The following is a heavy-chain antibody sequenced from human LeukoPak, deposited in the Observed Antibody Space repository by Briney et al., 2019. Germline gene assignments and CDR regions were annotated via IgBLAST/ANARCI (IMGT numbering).Heavy chain of an antibody. Sequence: GGSLRLSCAASGFTFSSYEMNWVRQAPGKGLEWVSYISSSGSTIYYADSVKGRFTISRDNAKNSLYLQMNSLRAEDTAVYYCARGFYGDYDLYGAFDIWGQGTMVTVSS. J-gene: IGHJ3*02. V-gene: IGHV3-48*03. D-gene: IGHD4-17*01. CDR3: ARGFYGDYDLYGAFDI. CDR2: ISSSGSTI. CDR1: GFTFSSYE.